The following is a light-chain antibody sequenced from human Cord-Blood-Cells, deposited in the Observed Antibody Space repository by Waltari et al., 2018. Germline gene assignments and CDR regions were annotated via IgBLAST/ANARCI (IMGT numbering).Light chain of an antibody. CDR1: PSVLYSSNNKNY. V-gene: IGKV4-1*01. CDR3: QQYYSTPPT. Sequence: DIVMTQSPDSLAVSLGERATINCKSSPSVLYSSNNKNYLALYQQKPGQPPKLLIYWASTRESGVPDRFSGSGSGTDFTLTISSLQAEDVAVYYCQQYYSTPPTFGQGTKLEIK. J-gene: IGKJ2*01. CDR2: WAS.